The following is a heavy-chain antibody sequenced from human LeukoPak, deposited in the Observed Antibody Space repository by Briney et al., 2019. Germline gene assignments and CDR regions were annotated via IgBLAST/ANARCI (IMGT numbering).Heavy chain of an antibody. CDR3: ARRARQYQLLSTYYYYYMDV. V-gene: IGHV4-4*09. J-gene: IGHJ6*03. Sequence: PSETLSLTCTVSGGSISSYYWSWIRQPPGKGLEWIGYIYTSGSTNYNPSLKSRVTISVDTSKNQFSPKLSSVTAADTAVYYCARRARQYQLLSTYYYYYMDVWGKGTTVTVSS. D-gene: IGHD2-2*01. CDR1: GGSISSYY. CDR2: IYTSGST.